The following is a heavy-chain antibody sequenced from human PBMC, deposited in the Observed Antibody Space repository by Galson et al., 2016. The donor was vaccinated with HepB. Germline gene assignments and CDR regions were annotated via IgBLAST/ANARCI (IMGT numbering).Heavy chain of an antibody. CDR2: ISSSFSPI. Sequence: SLRLSCAASGFSLSSCSMNWVRQAPGKGLEWVSYISSSFSPIYYADSVQGRFTISRDNAKNSLYLQMNSMRHEDTAVYYCARAGPYYYDSNGMDVWGQGTTVTVSS. J-gene: IGHJ6*02. CDR3: ARAGPYYYDSNGMDV. V-gene: IGHV3-48*02. D-gene: IGHD3-22*01. CDR1: GFSLSSCS.